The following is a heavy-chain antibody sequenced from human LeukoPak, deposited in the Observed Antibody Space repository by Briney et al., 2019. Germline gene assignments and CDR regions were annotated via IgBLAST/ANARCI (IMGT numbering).Heavy chain of an antibody. CDR1: GFTFSSYG. D-gene: IGHD5-12*01. V-gene: IGHV3-30*02. CDR2: IRYDGSNK. Sequence: GGSLRLSCAASGFTFSSYGMHWVRQAPGKGLEWVAFIRYDGSNKYYADSVKGRFTISRDNSKNTLYLQMNSLRAEDTAVYYCASGIRSYYHMDVWGKGTTVTVSS. J-gene: IGHJ6*03. CDR3: ASGIRSYYHMDV.